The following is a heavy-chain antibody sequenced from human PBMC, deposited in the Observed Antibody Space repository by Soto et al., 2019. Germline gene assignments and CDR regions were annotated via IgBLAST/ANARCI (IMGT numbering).Heavy chain of an antibody. CDR1: GFTFSDHY. D-gene: IGHD2-15*01. CDR3: ARTNRILVAFDI. V-gene: IGHV3-72*01. Sequence: GGSLRLSCAASGFTFSDHYMDWVRQAPGEGMEWVGRSKNKADSYTTEYAASVKGRFTISRDGSKNSLYLQMNSLRAEDTAVYYCARTNRILVAFDIWGKGTMVTV. J-gene: IGHJ3*02. CDR2: SKNKADSYTT.